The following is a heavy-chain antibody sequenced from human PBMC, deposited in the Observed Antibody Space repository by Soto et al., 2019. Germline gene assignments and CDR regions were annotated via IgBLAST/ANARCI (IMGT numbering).Heavy chain of an antibody. CDR1: GYTFTGYY. CDR3: ARSAAAGPRYYYYYMDV. D-gene: IGHD6-13*01. Sequence: ASVKVSCKASGYTFTGYYMHWVRQAPGQGLEWMGWINPNSGGANYAQKFQGWVTMTRDTTISTAYMELSRLRSDDTAVYYCARSAAAGPRYYYYYMDVWGKGTTVTVSS. V-gene: IGHV1-2*04. CDR2: INPNSGGA. J-gene: IGHJ6*03.